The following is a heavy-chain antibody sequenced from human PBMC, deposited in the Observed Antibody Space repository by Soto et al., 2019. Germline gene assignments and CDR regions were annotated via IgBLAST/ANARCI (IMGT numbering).Heavy chain of an antibody. J-gene: IGHJ4*02. D-gene: IGHD3-16*02. Sequence: SGPTLVNPTQTLTLTCTFSGFSLSTSGVGVGWIRQPPGKALEWLALIYWDDDKRYSPSLKSRLTITKDTSKNQVVLTMTNMDPVDTATYYCAHSYGVITFGGVIVNDSFDYWGQGTLVTVSS. CDR2: IYWDDDK. V-gene: IGHV2-5*02. CDR1: GFSLSTSGVG. CDR3: AHSYGVITFGGVIVNDSFDY.